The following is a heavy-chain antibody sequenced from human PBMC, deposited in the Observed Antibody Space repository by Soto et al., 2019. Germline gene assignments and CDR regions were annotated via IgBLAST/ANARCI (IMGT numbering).Heavy chain of an antibody. CDR2: ISYDGSNK. J-gene: IGHJ6*02. D-gene: IGHD1-26*01. V-gene: IGHV3-30-3*01. Sequence: GGSLRLSCAASGFTFSSYAMHWVRQAPGKGLEWVAVISYDGSNKYYADSVKGRFTISRDNSKNTLYLQMNSLTTGDTAVYYCARAYLGRLPRRADYYYALDVWGRGTTVTVSS. CDR1: GFTFSSYA. CDR3: ARAYLGRLPRRADYYYALDV.